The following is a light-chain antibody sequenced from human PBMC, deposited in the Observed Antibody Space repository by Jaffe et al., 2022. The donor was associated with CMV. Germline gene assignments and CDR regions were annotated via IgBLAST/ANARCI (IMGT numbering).Light chain of an antibody. CDR2: TAS. CDR1: QAIASW. CDR3: QQASRVPFT. Sequence: DIQMTQSPSSVSASVGDRVTITCRASQAIASWLAWYQQKPGKAPNLLIHTASTLQSGVPTRFSGSGSGTDFTLTISSLQPEDFATYYCQQASRVPFTFGPGTKVDIK. J-gene: IGKJ3*01. V-gene: IGKV1-12*02.